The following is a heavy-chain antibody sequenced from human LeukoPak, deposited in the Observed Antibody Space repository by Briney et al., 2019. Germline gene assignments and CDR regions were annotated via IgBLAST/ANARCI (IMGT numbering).Heavy chain of an antibody. Sequence: GGSLRLSCAASGFTFSSYAMSWVRQAPGKGLEWVSAISGSGGSTYYAYSVKGRFTISRDNSKNTLYLQMNSLRAEDTAVYYCAKVFSTPYYYGSGTFSSRGETQSDYWGQGTLVTVSS. J-gene: IGHJ4*02. CDR2: ISGSGGST. CDR1: GFTFSSYA. CDR3: AKVFSTPYYYGSGTFSSRGETQSDY. V-gene: IGHV3-23*01. D-gene: IGHD3-10*01.